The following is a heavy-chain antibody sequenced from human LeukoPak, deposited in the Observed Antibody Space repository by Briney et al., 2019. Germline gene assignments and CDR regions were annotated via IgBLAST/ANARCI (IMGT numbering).Heavy chain of an antibody. J-gene: IGHJ4*02. CDR1: GYSISSGYY. V-gene: IGHV4-38-2*02. CDR3: ARENGYRYDY. CDR2: IYHSGST. Sequence: SETLSLTCTVSGYSISSGYYWGWIRQPPGKGLEWIGSIYHSGSTYYNPSLKSRVTISVDTSKNQFSLKLSSVTAADTALYYCARENGYRYDYWGQGTLVTVSS. D-gene: IGHD5-18*01.